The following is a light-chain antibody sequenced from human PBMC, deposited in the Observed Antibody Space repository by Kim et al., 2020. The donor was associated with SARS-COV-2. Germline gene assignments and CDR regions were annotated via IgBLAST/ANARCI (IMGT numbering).Light chain of an antibody. V-gene: IGKV1-39*01. CDR1: QSVSPS. J-gene: IGKJ2*03. CDR2: AVS. CDR3: QQSHGFPYS. Sequence: SASVGTRVTNTCRARQSVSPSLNWYHMQPGKAPKRLMYAVSTLQSGVHSRFSGSGSGPDFTLTITSLQPEDFGIYFCQQSHGFPYSFGQGTKLEI.